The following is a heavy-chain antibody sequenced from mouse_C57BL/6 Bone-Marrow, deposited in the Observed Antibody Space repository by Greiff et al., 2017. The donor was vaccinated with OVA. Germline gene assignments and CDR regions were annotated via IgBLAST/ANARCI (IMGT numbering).Heavy chain of an antibody. CDR3: AREKGSLAWFAY. J-gene: IGHJ3*01. Sequence: QVQLQQPGAELVKPGASVKLSCKASGYTFTSYWMHWVKQRPGQGLEWIGMIHPNSGSTNYNEKFKSKATLTVDKSSSTAYMQLGSLTSEDSAVYYCAREKGSLAWFAYWGQGTLVTVSA. CDR2: IHPNSGST. D-gene: IGHD1-1*02. CDR1: GYTFTSYW. V-gene: IGHV1-64*01.